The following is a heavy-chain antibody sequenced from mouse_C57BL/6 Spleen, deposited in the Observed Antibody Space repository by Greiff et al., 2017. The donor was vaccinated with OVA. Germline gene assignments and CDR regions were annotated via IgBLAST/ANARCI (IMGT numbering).Heavy chain of an antibody. CDR1: GYTFTSYN. V-gene: IGHV1-12*01. J-gene: IGHJ4*01. CDR3: ARLITTVVAPYYYAMDY. Sequence: LQQSGAELVRPGASVKMSCKASGYTFTSYNMHWVKQTPRQGLEWIGAIYPGNGDTSYNQKFKGKATLTVDKSSSTAYMQLSSLTSEDSAVYFCARLITTVVAPYYYAMDYWGQGTSVTVSS. CDR2: IYPGNGDT. D-gene: IGHD1-1*01.